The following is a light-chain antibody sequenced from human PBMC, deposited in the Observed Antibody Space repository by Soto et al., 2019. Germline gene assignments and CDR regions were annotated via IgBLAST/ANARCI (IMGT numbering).Light chain of an antibody. CDR2: EAS. CDR1: SSDVGRYNL. CDR3: CSYAGSSTWV. V-gene: IGLV2-23*01. J-gene: IGLJ3*02. Sequence: QAVVTQPASVSGSPGQSITISCTGTSSDVGRYNLVSWYQQYPGKAPKLMIYEASKRPSGVSNRFSGSKSGNTASLTISGLQAEDEADYYCCSYAGSSTWVFGGGTKLTVL.